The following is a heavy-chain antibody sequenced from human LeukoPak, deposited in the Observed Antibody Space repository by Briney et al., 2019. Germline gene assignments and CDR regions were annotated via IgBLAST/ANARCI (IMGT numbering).Heavy chain of an antibody. V-gene: IGHV4-4*09. CDR1: GGSISSYY. J-gene: IGHJ4*02. Sequence: PSETLSLTCTVSGGSISSYYWSWIRQPPGKGLEWIGNIDTSGSTKYNPSLKSRVTIVVDTSKKQFSLKLSSVTAADTAVYYCARGYSSSSFYGFDYWGQGTLVTVSS. D-gene: IGHD6-6*01. CDR2: IDTSGST. CDR3: ARGYSSSSFYGFDY.